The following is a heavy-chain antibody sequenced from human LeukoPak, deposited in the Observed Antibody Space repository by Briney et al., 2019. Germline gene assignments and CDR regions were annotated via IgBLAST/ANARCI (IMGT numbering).Heavy chain of an antibody. J-gene: IGHJ4*02. CDR2: INPSGGST. D-gene: IGHD6-13*01. CDR1: GYTFTSYY. CDR3: ARSSEQLIDY. V-gene: IGHV1-46*01. Sequence: ASVRVSCKASGYTFTSYYMHWVRQAPGQGLEWMGIINPSGGSTSYARKFQGRVTMTRDTSTSTVYMELSSLRSEDTAVYYCARSSEQLIDYWGQGTLVTVSS.